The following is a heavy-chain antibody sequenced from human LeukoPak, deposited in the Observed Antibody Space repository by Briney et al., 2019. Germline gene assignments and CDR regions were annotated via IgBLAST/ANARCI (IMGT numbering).Heavy chain of an antibody. CDR2: ISYDGSNK. D-gene: IGHD3-22*01. J-gene: IGHJ4*02. CDR3: ARDGDSSDEYYFDY. V-gene: IGHV3-30-3*01. Sequence: GSLRLSCAASGFTFSSYAMHWVRQAPGEGLEWVAVISYDGSNKYYADSVKGRFTISRDNSKNTLYLQMNSLRAEDTAVYYCARDGDSSDEYYFDYWGQGTLVTVSS. CDR1: GFTFSSYA.